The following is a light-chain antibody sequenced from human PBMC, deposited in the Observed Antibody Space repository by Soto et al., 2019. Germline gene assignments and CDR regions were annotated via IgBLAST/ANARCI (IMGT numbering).Light chain of an antibody. Sequence: DLQLTQSPSFLSASLGDSVTIXXRASQGIDTYLAWYQQKPGKAPKVXIYAASTLQSGVPSRFSGSGSGTDFTLTISCLQSEDFATYYCQQYYSYPWTFGQGTKVDIK. V-gene: IGKV1-9*01. CDR1: QGIDTY. CDR2: AAS. CDR3: QQYYSYPWT. J-gene: IGKJ1*01.